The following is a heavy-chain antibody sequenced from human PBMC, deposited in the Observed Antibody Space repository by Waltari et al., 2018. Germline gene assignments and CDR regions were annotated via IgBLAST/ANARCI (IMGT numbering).Heavy chain of an antibody. CDR3: ATAADVWGHNYYYLDV. CDR1: GYTLTQLS. V-gene: IGHV1-24*01. D-gene: IGHD3-16*01. J-gene: IGHJ6*03. Sequence: QVQLEQSGAEVKKPGASVKVSCKVPGYTLTQLSMHWVRQAPGKGLEWMGGFDPEDGETIYAQKFQGRVTMTEDTSTDTGYMELSSLRSEDTAVYYCATAADVWGHNYYYLDVWGKGTTVTISS. CDR2: FDPEDGET.